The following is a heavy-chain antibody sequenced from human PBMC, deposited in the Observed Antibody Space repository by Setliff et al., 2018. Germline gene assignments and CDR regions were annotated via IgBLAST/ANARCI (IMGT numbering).Heavy chain of an antibody. J-gene: IGHJ5*02. CDR3: ARGKSVTASNWFDP. Sequence: SETLSLTCTVSGGSISSSSYYWGWIRQPAGRGLEWIGHIYTSGSTNYNPSLKSRVTISVDTSKNQFSLKLSSVTAADTAVYYCARGKSVTASNWFDPWGQGTLVTVSS. D-gene: IGHD5-18*01. CDR2: IYTSGST. CDR1: GGSISSSSYY. V-gene: IGHV4-61*09.